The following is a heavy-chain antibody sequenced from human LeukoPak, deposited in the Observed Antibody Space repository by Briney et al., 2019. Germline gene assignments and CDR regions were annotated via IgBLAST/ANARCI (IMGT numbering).Heavy chain of an antibody. CDR3: AGHHPRNTVDF. CDR1: GGSISSYY. D-gene: IGHD2-8*02. V-gene: IGHV4-59*08. J-gene: IGHJ4*02. CDR2: ISDIGSI. Sequence: SSETLSLTCTVSGGSISSYYWSWIRQPPGKGLEWIAYISDIGSINYNPSLKSRVTISLETSKNQFSLKLSSVTAADTAVYYCAGHHPRNTVDFWGQGTLVTVSS.